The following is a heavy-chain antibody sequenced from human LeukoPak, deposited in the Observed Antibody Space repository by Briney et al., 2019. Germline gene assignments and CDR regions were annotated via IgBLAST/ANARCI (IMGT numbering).Heavy chain of an antibody. V-gene: IGHV4-59*11. D-gene: IGHD4-17*01. Sequence: SETLSLTCAVSDDSFSSHYWTWIRQPPGKGLEWIGYISYIGTTNYNPSLKSRVTISIGTSKNQFSLRLSSVTAADTAVYYCARDLVTVTKGFDIWGQGTMVSVSS. J-gene: IGHJ3*02. CDR2: ISYIGTT. CDR3: ARDLVTVTKGFDI. CDR1: DDSFSSHY.